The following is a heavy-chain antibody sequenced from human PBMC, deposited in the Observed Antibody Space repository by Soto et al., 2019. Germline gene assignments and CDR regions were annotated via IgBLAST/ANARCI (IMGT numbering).Heavy chain of an antibody. CDR1: GFTFSTYY. D-gene: IGHD3-16*02. V-gene: IGHV3-74*01. Sequence: EVQLVESGGGLVQPGGSLRLSCAASGFTFSTYYMHWVRQAAGKGLVWVSRVNLDGSSTSYADFVKGRFAISRDNAKNTLYLKLNSRRAEDTVFFYGARYFVWGIYPADYGGQGPLVPVSS. CDR3: ARYFVWGIYPADY. CDR2: VNLDGSST. J-gene: IGHJ4*02.